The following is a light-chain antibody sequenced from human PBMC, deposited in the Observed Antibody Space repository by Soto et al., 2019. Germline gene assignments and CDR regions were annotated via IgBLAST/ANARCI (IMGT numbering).Light chain of an antibody. V-gene: IGKV1-39*01. CDR3: QQSYRIPWT. CDR2: DAS. CDR1: QSISSY. J-gene: IGKJ1*01. Sequence: DIQMTQSPSSLSASVGDRVTISCRASQSISSYLNWYQQKPGRAPKVLIYDASSLQSGVPSRFSGGGSGTDFTLTISSLQPEDSATYYCQQSYRIPWTFGQGTKVDIK.